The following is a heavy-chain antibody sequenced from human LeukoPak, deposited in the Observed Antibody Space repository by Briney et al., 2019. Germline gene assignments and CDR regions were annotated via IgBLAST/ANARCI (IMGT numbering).Heavy chain of an antibody. CDR1: GYTFTTYG. Sequence: GASVKVSCKASGYTFTTYGISWVRQAPGQGLEWMGWISAYNGNTNYPQKLQDRVTMTTDTSTSTAYMELRSLRSDDTAVYYCARDEREYCSSTSCPYFDYWGRGTLVTVSS. CDR3: ARDEREYCSSTSCPYFDY. V-gene: IGHV1-18*01. CDR2: ISAYNGNT. J-gene: IGHJ4*02. D-gene: IGHD2-2*01.